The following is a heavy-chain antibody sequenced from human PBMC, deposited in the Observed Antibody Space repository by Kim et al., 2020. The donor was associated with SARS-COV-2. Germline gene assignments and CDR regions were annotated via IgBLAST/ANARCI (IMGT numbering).Heavy chain of an antibody. V-gene: IGHV1-3*01. D-gene: IGHD2-15*01. CDR3: ARDRMAARNWFDP. Sequence: YSQKFQGRVTITRDTSASTAYMELSSLRSEDTAVYYCARDRMAARNWFDPWGQGTLVTVSS. J-gene: IGHJ5*02.